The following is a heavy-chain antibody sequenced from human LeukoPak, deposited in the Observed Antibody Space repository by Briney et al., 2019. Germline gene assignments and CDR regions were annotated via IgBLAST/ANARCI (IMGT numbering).Heavy chain of an antibody. Sequence: SETLSLTCAVYGGSFSGYYWSWIRQPPGKGLEWIGEINHSGSTNYNPSLKSRVTISVDTSKNQFSLKLSSVTAADTAVYYCARGNIVVVITDWGQGTLVTVSS. CDR2: INHSGST. J-gene: IGHJ4*02. V-gene: IGHV4-34*01. CDR1: GGSFSGYY. CDR3: ARGNIVVVITD. D-gene: IGHD3-22*01.